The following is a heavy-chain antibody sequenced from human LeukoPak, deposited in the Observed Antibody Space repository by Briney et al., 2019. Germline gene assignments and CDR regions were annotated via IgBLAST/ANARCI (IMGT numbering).Heavy chain of an antibody. Sequence: GRSLRLFCAASGFTFSSYAMHWVRQAPGKGLEWVAVISYDGSNKYYADSVKGRFTISRDNSKNTLYLQMNSLRAEDTAVYYCAKEHFYSRNWFDPWGQGTLVTVSS. CDR2: ISYDGSNK. CDR1: GFTFSSYA. CDR3: AKEHFYSRNWFDP. V-gene: IGHV3-30-3*01. D-gene: IGHD6-13*01. J-gene: IGHJ5*02.